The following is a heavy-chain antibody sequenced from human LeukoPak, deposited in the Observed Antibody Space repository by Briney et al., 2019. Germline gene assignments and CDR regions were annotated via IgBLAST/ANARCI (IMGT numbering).Heavy chain of an antibody. CDR1: GFTFSSYS. V-gene: IGHV3-21*04. CDR3: AKDGPPSHNYYGPFHFDY. J-gene: IGHJ4*02. CDR2: ISSSSSYI. D-gene: IGHD3-10*01. Sequence: PGGSLRLSCAASGFTFSSYSMNWVRQAPGKGLEWVSSISSSSSYIYYADSVKGRFTISRDNAKNSLYLQMNSLRAEDTAVYYCAKDGPPSHNYYGPFHFDYWGQGTLVTVSS.